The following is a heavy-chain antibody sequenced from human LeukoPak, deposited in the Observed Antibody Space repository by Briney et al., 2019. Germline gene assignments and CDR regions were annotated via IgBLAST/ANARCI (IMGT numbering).Heavy chain of an antibody. CDR1: GGTFSSYA. CDR2: IIPIFGTA. V-gene: IGHV1-69*05. CDR3: ERAQVYAGAFDP. Sequence: ASVKVSCKASGGTFSSYAVSWVRQGPGQGLGWMGGIIPIFGTANYAQKLQGRVTITTDESTSTAYMELSSLRSEDTAVYYCERAQVYAGAFDPWGQGTLVTVSS. J-gene: IGHJ5*02. D-gene: IGHD1-14*01.